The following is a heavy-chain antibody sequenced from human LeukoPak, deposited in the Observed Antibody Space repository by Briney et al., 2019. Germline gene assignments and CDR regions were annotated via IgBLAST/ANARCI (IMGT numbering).Heavy chain of an antibody. J-gene: IGHJ6*02. Sequence: ASVKVSCRASGYTFTSHDINWVRLATGQGLEWMGWMNPDSGNTGFAQKFQGRVTMGRDTSISTAYMELSSLRSEDTAAYYCARERITRDGYRRYYYGMDVWGQGTTVTVSS. V-gene: IGHV1-8*01. D-gene: IGHD5-24*01. CDR2: MNPDSGNT. CDR3: ARERITRDGYRRYYYGMDV. CDR1: GYTFTSHD.